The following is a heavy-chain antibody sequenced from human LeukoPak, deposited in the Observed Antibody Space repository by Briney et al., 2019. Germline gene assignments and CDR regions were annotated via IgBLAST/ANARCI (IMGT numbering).Heavy chain of an antibody. D-gene: IGHD4-17*01. J-gene: IGHJ4*02. CDR3: AFAKYGDYGVADY. CDR1: GFTFSSYS. Sequence: SLRLSCAASGFTFSSYSMNWVRLAPGKGLEWVSGISWNSGSIGYADSVKGRFTISRDNAKNSLYLQMNSLRAEHTALYYCAFAKYGDYGVADYWGQGTLVTVSS. V-gene: IGHV3-9*01. CDR2: ISWNSGSI.